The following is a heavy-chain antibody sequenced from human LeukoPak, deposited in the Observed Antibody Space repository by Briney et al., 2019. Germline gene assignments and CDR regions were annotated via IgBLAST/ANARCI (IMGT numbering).Heavy chain of an antibody. CDR2: INPNSGNT. CDR1: GYTFTGYY. V-gene: IGHV1-18*04. Sequence: GASVKVSCKASGYTFTGYYMHWVRQAPGQGLEWMGWINPNSGNTDYAQKLQGRVTMTTDTSTTTAYMELRSLRFDDTAVYYCARTSGVSVAGSPYYFDFWGQGTLISVSS. J-gene: IGHJ4*02. CDR3: ARTSGVSVAGSPYYFDF. D-gene: IGHD6-19*01.